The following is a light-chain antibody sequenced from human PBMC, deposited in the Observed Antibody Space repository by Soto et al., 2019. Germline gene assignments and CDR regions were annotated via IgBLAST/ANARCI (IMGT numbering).Light chain of an antibody. J-gene: IGKJ2*01. CDR2: GAA. CDR1: ESVSSMY. Sequence: DIVLTQSPATLSLSLGERATISCRASESVSSMYLAWYQQQPGQAPSLLIFGAASRATGIPTTFTGSGSGREFSLTISSLQPEDSAVSFCHHYCYAADTFGQGTKLEIK. V-gene: IGKV3-20*01. CDR3: HHYCYAADT.